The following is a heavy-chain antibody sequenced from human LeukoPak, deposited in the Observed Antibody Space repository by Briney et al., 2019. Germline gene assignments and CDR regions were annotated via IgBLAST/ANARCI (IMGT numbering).Heavy chain of an antibody. CDR2: IYNSGSN. CDR3: ATRGY. CDR1: GGSITTDC. D-gene: IGHD3-10*01. Sequence: SETLSLTCTVSGGSITTDCWIRIRQPPGKGLEWIGYIYNSGSNNYNPSLKSRVTISIDTSKNQFSLKLTSVTAADTAVYYCATRGYWGQGTLVTVSS. V-gene: IGHV4-59*08. J-gene: IGHJ4*02.